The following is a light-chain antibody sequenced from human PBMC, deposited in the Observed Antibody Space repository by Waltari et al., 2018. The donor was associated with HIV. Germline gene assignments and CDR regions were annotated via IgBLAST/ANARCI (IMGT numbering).Light chain of an antibody. J-gene: IGLJ2*01. CDR3: QSYDSSLSGSDVV. CDR1: SSTIRAGYD. CDR2: GNS. V-gene: IGLV1-40*01. Sequence: QSVVTQPPSVSGAPGQRVTISCTGRSSTIRAGYDVHWYQQLPGTGPKLLIYGNSNRPSGVPDRFSGSKSGTSASLAITGLQAEDEADYYCQSYDSSLSGSDVVFGGGTELTVL.